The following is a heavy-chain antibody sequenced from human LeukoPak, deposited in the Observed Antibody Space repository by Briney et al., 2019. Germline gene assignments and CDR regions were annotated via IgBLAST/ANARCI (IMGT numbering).Heavy chain of an antibody. CDR1: GGSISNYY. Sequence: SETLSLTCTVSGGSISNYYWTWIRQPPGKGLEWIGYIFSSGSTNYNPSLKSRVTISVDTSKNQFSLRLSSVTAADTAVYYCARHLPRTDIGYAFDIWGQGTVVAVSS. J-gene: IGHJ3*02. V-gene: IGHV4-59*08. D-gene: IGHD2-15*01. CDR3: ARHLPRTDIGYAFDI. CDR2: IFSSGST.